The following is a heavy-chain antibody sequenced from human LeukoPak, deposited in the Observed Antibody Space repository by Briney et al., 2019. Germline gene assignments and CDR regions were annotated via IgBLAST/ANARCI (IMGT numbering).Heavy chain of an antibody. CDR3: ARDQSSVAGTTYNWFDP. CDR2: ISGSSSYI. D-gene: IGHD6-19*01. CDR1: GFTFSSYS. J-gene: IGHJ5*02. Sequence: GGSLRLSCAASGFTFSSYSMNWIRQAPGKGLEWVSSISGSSSYIYYADSVKGRFTISRDNAKNSLYLQMNSLRTEDTAVYYCARDQSSVAGTTYNWFDPWGQGTLVTVSS. V-gene: IGHV3-21*01.